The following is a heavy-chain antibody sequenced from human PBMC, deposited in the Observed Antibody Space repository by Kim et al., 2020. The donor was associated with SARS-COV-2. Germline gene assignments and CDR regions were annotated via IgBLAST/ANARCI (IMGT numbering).Heavy chain of an antibody. Sequence: YADSVKGPFPSSRDNSKDTLYLQMNSRRAEDTAVYYCAKVGSSWYWDFQHLGQGTLVTVSS. D-gene: IGHD6-13*01. V-gene: IGHV3-23*03. CDR3: AKVGSSWYWDFQH. J-gene: IGHJ1*01.